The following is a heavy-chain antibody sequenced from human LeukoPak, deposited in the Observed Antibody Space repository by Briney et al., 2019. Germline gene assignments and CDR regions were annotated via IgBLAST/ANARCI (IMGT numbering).Heavy chain of an antibody. CDR1: GFTFSSYG. J-gene: IGHJ4*02. CDR3: ARDPYDFWSGVTHFDY. D-gene: IGHD3-3*01. V-gene: IGHV3-33*01. CDR2: IWYDGSNK. Sequence: HPGGSLRRSCAASGFTFSSYGMHWVRQAPGKGLEWVAVIWYDGSNKYYADSVKGRFTISRDNSKNTLYLQMNSLRAEDTAVYYCARDPYDFWSGVTHFDYWGQGTLVTVSS.